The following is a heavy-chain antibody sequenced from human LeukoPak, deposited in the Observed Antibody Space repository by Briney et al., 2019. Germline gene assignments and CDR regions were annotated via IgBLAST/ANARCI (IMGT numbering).Heavy chain of an antibody. Sequence: PGGSLRLSCAASGFTFSNSAMSWFRQAPGKGLEWVSTLSGSGITTYYADSVKGRFTISRDNSKNTLYLQMNSLRAEDTAVYYCAKGIYSSGWSYFDYWATEPWSPSPQ. D-gene: IGHD6-19*01. CDR3: AKGIYSSGWSYFDY. CDR2: LSGSGITT. V-gene: IGHV3-23*01. J-gene: IGHJ4*01. CDR1: GFTFSNSA.